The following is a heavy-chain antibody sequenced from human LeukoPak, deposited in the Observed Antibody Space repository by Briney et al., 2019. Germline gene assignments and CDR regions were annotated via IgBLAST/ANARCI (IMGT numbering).Heavy chain of an antibody. CDR3: ARVEAARPNY. CDR1: GYSISSGYY. CDR2: IYHSGST. V-gene: IGHV4-38-2*02. Sequence: PSETLSLTCTVSGYSISSGYYWGWIRQPPGKGLEWIGSIYHSGSTYYNPSLKSRVTISVDTFKNQFSLKLSSVTAADTAVYYCARVEAARPNYWGQGTLVTVSS. D-gene: IGHD6-6*01. J-gene: IGHJ4*02.